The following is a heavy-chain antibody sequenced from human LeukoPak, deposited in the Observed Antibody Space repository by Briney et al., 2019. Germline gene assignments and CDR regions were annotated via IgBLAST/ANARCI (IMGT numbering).Heavy chain of an antibody. V-gene: IGHV4-34*01. CDR3: ARGRSAGRFDY. CDR2: INHSGST. Sequence: SETLSLTCAVYGGSFSGYYWSWIRQPPGKGLEWIWEINHSGSTNYNPSLKSRVTISVDTSKNQFSLKLSSVTAADTAVYYCARGRSAGRFDYWGQGTLVTVSS. D-gene: IGHD6-13*01. CDR1: GGSFSGYY. J-gene: IGHJ4*02.